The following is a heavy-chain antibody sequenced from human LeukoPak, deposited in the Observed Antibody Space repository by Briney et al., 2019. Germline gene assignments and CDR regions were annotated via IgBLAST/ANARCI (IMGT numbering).Heavy chain of an antibody. J-gene: IGHJ4*02. CDR3: AREEARGVPFDY. CDR1: GFTFSTYS. CDR2: ISTGSSTI. D-gene: IGHD3-10*01. Sequence: GGSLRLSCAASGFTFSTYSMNWVRQAPGKGLEWVSFISTGSSTIYYADSVKGRFTISRDNAKNSLYLQMNSLRDEDTAVYYCAREEARGVPFDYWGQGTLVTVSS. V-gene: IGHV3-48*02.